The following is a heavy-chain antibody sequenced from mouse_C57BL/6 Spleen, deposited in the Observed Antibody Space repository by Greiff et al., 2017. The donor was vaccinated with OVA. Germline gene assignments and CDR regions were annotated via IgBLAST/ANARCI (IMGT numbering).Heavy chain of an antibody. Sequence: VQLQQPGAELVKPGASVKLSCKASGYTFTSYWMHWVKQRPGQGLEWIGMIHPNSGSTNYNEKFKSKATLTVDNSSSTAYMQLSSLTYEGSAVYYCAIGTDFDYWGQGTTLTVSS. D-gene: IGHD4-1*01. CDR2: IHPNSGST. V-gene: IGHV1-64*01. CDR3: AIGTDFDY. CDR1: GYTFTSYW. J-gene: IGHJ2*01.